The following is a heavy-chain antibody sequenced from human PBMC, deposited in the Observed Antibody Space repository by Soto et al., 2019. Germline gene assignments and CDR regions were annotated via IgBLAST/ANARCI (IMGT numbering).Heavy chain of an antibody. CDR3: AKDFRSGTTQGPYYFDY. J-gene: IGHJ4*02. CDR1: GFTFDDYA. V-gene: IGHV3-9*01. Sequence: GGSLRLSCAASGFTFDDYAMHWVRQAPGKGLEWVSGISWNSGSIGYADSVKGRFTISRDNAKNSLYLQMNSLRAEDTALYYCAKDFRSGTTQGPYYFDYWGQGTLVTVSS. CDR2: ISWNSGSI. D-gene: IGHD1-7*01.